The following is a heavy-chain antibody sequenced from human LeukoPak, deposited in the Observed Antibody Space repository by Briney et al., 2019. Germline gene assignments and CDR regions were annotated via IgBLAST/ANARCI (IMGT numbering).Heavy chain of an antibody. CDR2: IKSKTDGGTT. D-gene: IGHD3-10*01. J-gene: IGHJ4*02. Sequence: GGSLRLSCAASGFTFSNAWMSWVRQAPGKGLEWVGRIKSKTDGGTTDYAAPVKGRFTISRDDSKNTLYLQMNSLRAEDTAVYFCAKRGVVIRVFLVGFHKEAYYFDSWGQGALVTVSS. CDR1: GFTFSNAW. V-gene: IGHV3-15*01. CDR3: AKRGVVIRVFLVGFHKEAYYFDS.